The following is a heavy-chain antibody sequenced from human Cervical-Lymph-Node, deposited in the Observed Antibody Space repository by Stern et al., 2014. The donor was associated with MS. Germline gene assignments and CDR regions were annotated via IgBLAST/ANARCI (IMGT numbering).Heavy chain of an antibody. J-gene: IGHJ4*02. CDR3: ARAGADSTTHFDY. CDR2: ISGYSGKT. V-gene: IGHV1-18*01. Sequence: QVQLGQSGAEVKKPGASVKVSCKASGYTFISYGITWVRQAPGQGLEWMGWISGYSGKTDYAQGFHGRVTLTTDTSTSTAYLEVRSLRSDDTAIYYCARAGADSTTHFDYWGQGTLVTVSS. CDR1: GYTFISYG. D-gene: IGHD1-14*01.